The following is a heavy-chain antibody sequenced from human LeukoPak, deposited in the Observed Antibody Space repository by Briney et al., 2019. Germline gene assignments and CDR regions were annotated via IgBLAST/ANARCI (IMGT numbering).Heavy chain of an antibody. CDR3: ARGDYGGNSGGFDY. V-gene: IGHV1-69*04. J-gene: IGHJ4*02. CDR2: IIPILGIA. Sequence: ASVKVSCKASGGTFSSYAISWVRQAPGQGLEWMGRIIPILGIANYAQKFQGGVTITADKSTSTAYMELSSLRSEDTAVYYCARGDYGGNSGGFDYWGQGTLVTVSS. D-gene: IGHD4-23*01. CDR1: GGTFSSYA.